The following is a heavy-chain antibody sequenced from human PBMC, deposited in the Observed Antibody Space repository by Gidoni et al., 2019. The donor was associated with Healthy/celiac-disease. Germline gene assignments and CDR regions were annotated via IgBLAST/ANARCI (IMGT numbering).Heavy chain of an antibody. D-gene: IGHD4-17*01. CDR2: IGGRGGST. CDR3: AKEGVGGPMTTVTTGEFDP. Sequence: EVQLLESGGGLVQPGGSLRLACAASGFTCSSSAMSWVRQVPGKVLGGVSAIGGRGGSTYNAASGKGRFTISRDNSKNTLYLQMNSLRAEDTAVYYCAKEGVGGPMTTVTTGEFDPWGQGTLVTVSS. CDR1: GFTCSSSA. V-gene: IGHV3-23*01. J-gene: IGHJ5*02.